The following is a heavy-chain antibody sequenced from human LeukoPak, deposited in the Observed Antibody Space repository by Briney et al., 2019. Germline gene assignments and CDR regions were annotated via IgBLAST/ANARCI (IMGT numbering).Heavy chain of an antibody. V-gene: IGHV3-30*18. D-gene: IGHD1-26*01. CDR2: ISYDGSNK. CDR1: GFTFSSYG. CDR3: AKDLGSTPFDI. Sequence: GGSLRLSCAASGFTFSSYGMHWVRQAPGKGLEWVAVISYDGSNKYYADSVKGRFTISRDNSKNTLYLQMNSLRAEDTAVYYRAKDLGSTPFDIWGQGTMVTVSS. J-gene: IGHJ3*02.